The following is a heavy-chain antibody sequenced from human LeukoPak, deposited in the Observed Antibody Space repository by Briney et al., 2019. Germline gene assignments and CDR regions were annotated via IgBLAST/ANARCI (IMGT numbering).Heavy chain of an antibody. Sequence: GGSLRLSCAASGSTFSSYAMTWVRQAPGKGLQWVSAISDTGGSTYDADSVKGRLTISRDNSKNTLYLQMNSLRAEDTAVYYCAKDTSIGRYCTNGVCSPFDYWGQGTLFTVSS. CDR3: AKDTSIGRYCTNGVCSPFDY. V-gene: IGHV3-23*01. CDR1: GSTFSSYA. D-gene: IGHD2-8*01. CDR2: ISDTGGST. J-gene: IGHJ4*02.